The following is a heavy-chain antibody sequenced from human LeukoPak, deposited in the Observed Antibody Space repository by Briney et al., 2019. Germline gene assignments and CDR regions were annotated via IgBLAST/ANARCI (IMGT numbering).Heavy chain of an antibody. CDR3: AREVVSSPSYFDS. CDR1: GFTVSSSY. D-gene: IGHD2-15*01. Sequence: SGRSLRLSCAASGFTVSSSYMYWVRQAPGKGLEWVSFFYRGDSTYYAESVRGRFTISRDNSKNTLYLLMNSLIPEDTAVYYCAREVVSSPSYFDSWGQGTLVTVSS. CDR2: FYRGDST. J-gene: IGHJ4*02. V-gene: IGHV3-53*01.